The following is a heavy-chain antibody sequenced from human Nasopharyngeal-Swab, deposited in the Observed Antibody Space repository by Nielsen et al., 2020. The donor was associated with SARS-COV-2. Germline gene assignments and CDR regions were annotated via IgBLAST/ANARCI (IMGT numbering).Heavy chain of an antibody. V-gene: IGHV3-23*01. CDR3: VRNEI. CDR2: ISGSGGST. CDR1: GFTFSSYA. Sequence: GESLKISCAASGFTFSSYAMSWVRQAPGKGLEWVSAISGSGGSTYYADSVKGRFAISRDNSKNTLYLQMNSLRVEDTAVYYCVRNEIWGQGTLVTVS. J-gene: IGHJ4*02.